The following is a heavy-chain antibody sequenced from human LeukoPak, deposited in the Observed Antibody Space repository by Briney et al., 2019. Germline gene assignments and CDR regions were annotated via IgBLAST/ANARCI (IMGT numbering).Heavy chain of an antibody. Sequence: SGGSLRLSCAASGFTFSSYAMSWVRQAPGKGLEWVSAISGSGGSTYYADSVKGRFTISRGNSKNTLYLQMNSLRAEDTAVYYCAKDRRGYSYGPDDAFDIWGQGTMVTVSS. CDR1: GFTFSSYA. CDR2: ISGSGGST. J-gene: IGHJ3*02. D-gene: IGHD5-18*01. CDR3: AKDRRGYSYGPDDAFDI. V-gene: IGHV3-23*01.